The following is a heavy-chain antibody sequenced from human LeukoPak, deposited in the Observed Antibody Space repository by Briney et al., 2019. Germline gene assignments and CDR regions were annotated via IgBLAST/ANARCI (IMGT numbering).Heavy chain of an antibody. CDR1: GFTFSSYP. V-gene: IGHV3-23*01. CDR2: ISGSGGST. Sequence: GGSLRLSCAASGFTFSSYPMSWVRQAPGKGLGWVSAISGSGGSTYYTDSVKGRFAISRDNSKNTLYLQMNSLRAEDAAVYYCAKDGGIVGDYWGQGTLVTVSS. D-gene: IGHD2-15*01. J-gene: IGHJ4*02. CDR3: AKDGGIVGDY.